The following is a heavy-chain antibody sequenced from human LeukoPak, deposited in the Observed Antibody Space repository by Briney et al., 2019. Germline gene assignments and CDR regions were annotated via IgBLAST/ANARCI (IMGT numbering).Heavy chain of an antibody. V-gene: IGHV4-61*01. CDR3: ARDPSGYFND. CDR2: VYNSGST. CDR1: GGSVSSGSYY. Sequence: PSQTLSLTCTVSGGSVSSGSYYWSWLRQPPGKGLEWIGYVYNSGSTNYNPSLKSRVTISGDTSKNQFSLKLGSVTTADTAKYYCARDPSGYFNDWGQGILVTVSS. D-gene: IGHD3-22*01. J-gene: IGHJ4*02.